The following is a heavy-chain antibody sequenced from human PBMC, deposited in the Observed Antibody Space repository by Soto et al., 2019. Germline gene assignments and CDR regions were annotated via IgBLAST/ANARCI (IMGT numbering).Heavy chain of an antibody. D-gene: IGHD6-19*01. Sequence: SETLSLTCTVSGGSISSSSYYWGWIRQPPGKGLEWIGSIYYSGSTYYNPSLKSRVTISVDTSKNQFSLKLSSVTAADTAVYYCASSDVLRTLWYSSGWQLDYWGQGTLVTVSS. CDR2: IYYSGST. CDR1: GGSISSSSYY. CDR3: ASSDVLRTLWYSSGWQLDY. J-gene: IGHJ4*02. V-gene: IGHV4-39*07.